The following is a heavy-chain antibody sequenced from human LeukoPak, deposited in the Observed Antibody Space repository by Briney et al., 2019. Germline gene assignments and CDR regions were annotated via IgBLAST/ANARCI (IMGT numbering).Heavy chain of an antibody. CDR2: IYHSGST. V-gene: IGHV4-30-2*01. CDR3: ARDQDYYGSGSYGPDY. D-gene: IGHD3-10*01. CDR1: GGSISSGGYY. J-gene: IGHJ4*02. Sequence: SETLSLTCTVSGGSISSGGYYWSWIRQPPGKGLEWIGYIYHSGSTYYNPSLKSRVTISVDRSKNQFSLKLSSVTAADTAVYYCARDQDYYGSGSYGPDYWGQGILVTVSS.